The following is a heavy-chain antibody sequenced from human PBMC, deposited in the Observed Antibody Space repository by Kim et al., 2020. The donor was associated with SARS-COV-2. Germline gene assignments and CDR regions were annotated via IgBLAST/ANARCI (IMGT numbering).Heavy chain of an antibody. CDR2: IYYSGST. CDR1: GGSISSSSYY. J-gene: IGHJ6*02. CDR3: ARGTGYDILTGYYNYYYYYGMDV. D-gene: IGHD3-9*01. V-gene: IGHV4-39*07. Sequence: SETLSLTCTVSGGSISSSSYYWGWIRQPPGKGLEWIGSIYYSGSTYYNPSLKSRVTISVDTSKNQFSLKLSSVTAADTAVYYCARGTGYDILTGYYNYYYYYGMDVWGQGTTVTVSS.